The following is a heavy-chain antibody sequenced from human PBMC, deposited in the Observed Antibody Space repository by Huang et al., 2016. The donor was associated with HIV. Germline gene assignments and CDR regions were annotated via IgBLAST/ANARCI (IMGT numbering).Heavy chain of an antibody. CDR3: VRGPEDSWYGSHYYAMDV. Sequence: HLVESGGDWIHPGGSLRLSCEASGFTSKDNHLSWVRQAPGKGLEWVSVSYSSGKTFYAYSVRGRFTISRDTSKNIVFLQLNSLRAGDTAVYYCVRGPEDSWYGSHYYAMDVWGQGTTVTVAS. V-gene: IGHV3-53*01. J-gene: IGHJ6*02. D-gene: IGHD6-13*01. CDR1: GFTSKDNH. CDR2: SYSSGKT.